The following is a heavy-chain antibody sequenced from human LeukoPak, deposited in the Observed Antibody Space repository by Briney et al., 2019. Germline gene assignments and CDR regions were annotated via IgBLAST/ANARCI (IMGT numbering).Heavy chain of an antibody. V-gene: IGHV1-24*01. D-gene: IGHD6-19*01. Sequence: GASVKVSCKVSGYTLTELSMHWVRQAPGKGLAWMGGFDPEDGETIYAQKFQGRVTMTEDTSTDTAYMELSSLRSEDTAVYYCATVVLHSSGWYYFDYWGQGTQVTVSS. CDR1: GYTLTELS. J-gene: IGHJ4*02. CDR3: ATVVLHSSGWYYFDY. CDR2: FDPEDGET.